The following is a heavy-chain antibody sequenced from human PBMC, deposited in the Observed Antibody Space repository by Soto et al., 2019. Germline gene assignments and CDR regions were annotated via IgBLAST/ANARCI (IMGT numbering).Heavy chain of an antibody. Sequence: PSETLSLTCTVSGGSISRGGYYRSWIRQPPGKGLEWIGYIYYSGSTYYNPSLKSRVTISVDTSKNQFSLKLSSVTAADTAVYYCAINTGWFDPWGQGTLVTVSS. V-gene: IGHV4-30-4*01. CDR2: IYYSGST. CDR1: GGSISRGGYY. CDR3: AINTGWFDP. J-gene: IGHJ5*02. D-gene: IGHD5-18*01.